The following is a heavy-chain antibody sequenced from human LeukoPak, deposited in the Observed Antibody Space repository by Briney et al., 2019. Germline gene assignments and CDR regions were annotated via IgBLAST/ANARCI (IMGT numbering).Heavy chain of an antibody. V-gene: IGHV1-18*01. J-gene: IGHJ4*02. D-gene: IGHD6-13*01. CDR3: ARVGSSSWHDDEISFDY. CDR2: ISAYNGNT. Sequence: ASVKVSCKASGYTFTSYGISWVRQAPGQGLEWMGWISAYNGNTNYAQKLQGRVTMTTDTSTSTAYMELRSLRSDDTAVYYCARVGSSSWHDDEISFDYWGQGTLVTVSS. CDR1: GYTFTSYG.